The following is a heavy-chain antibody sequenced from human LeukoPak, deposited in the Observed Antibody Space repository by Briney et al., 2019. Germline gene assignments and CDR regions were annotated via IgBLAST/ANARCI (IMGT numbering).Heavy chain of an antibody. V-gene: IGHV1-69*02. CDR3: ARSPYYYDSSGYYYYYYMDV. J-gene: IGHJ6*03. CDR2: IIPILGIA. Sequence: SVKVSCKASGGTFSSYTISWVRQAPGQGLEWMGRIIPILGIANYAQKFQGRVTITADKSTSTDYMELSSLRSEDTAVYYCARSPYYYDSSGYYYYYYMDVWGKGTTVTVSS. D-gene: IGHD3-22*01. CDR1: GGTFSSYT.